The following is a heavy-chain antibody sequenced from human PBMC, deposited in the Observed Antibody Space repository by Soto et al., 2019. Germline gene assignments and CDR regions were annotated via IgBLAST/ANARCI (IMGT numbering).Heavy chain of an antibody. CDR2: TYHSGSA. Sequence: QVHLQESGPGLVRPSETLSLTCSVSGDSITMGTYYWSWIRQPPGRGLDRIGNTYHSGSAYYNPSHEIRFTITVDKAKNAFSLWLRSVAAADTACYYCARHDMWAEAKTGAFDFWGHGTKVTVSS. D-gene: IGHD3-9*01. V-gene: IGHV4-39*01. CDR3: ARHDMWAEAKTGAFDF. CDR1: GDSITMGTYY. J-gene: IGHJ3*01.